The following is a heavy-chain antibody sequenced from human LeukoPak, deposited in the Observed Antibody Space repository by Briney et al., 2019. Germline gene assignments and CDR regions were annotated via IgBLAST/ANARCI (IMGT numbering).Heavy chain of an antibody. CDR3: AVEGTLLGGDYY. J-gene: IGHJ4*02. CDR2: RNPDSGNA. D-gene: IGHD3-3*01. CDR1: GYTFNDHD. Sequence: ASVKVSCKTSGYTFNDHDINWVRQATGQGLEWMGWRNPDSGNADYVHKFQGRVTMTRNSSTSTAYLELSSLSSDDTAVYYCAVEGTLLGGDYYWGQGTLVTVSS. V-gene: IGHV1-8*01.